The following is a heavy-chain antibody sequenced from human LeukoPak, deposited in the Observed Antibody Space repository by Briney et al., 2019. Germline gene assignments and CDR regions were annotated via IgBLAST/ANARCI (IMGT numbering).Heavy chain of an antibody. J-gene: IGHJ4*02. CDR2: ISAYNGST. V-gene: IGHV1-18*01. CDR1: GYIFSTYG. CDR3: TGGGYGASTLNY. D-gene: IGHD3-16*01. Sequence: GASVKVSCKASGYIFSTYGVSWVRQAPGQGLEWMGWISAYNGSTNYAQNLQGRVTMTTDTSTNTAYMELRSLRSDDTAVYYCTGGGYGASTLNYWGQGTLVTVSS.